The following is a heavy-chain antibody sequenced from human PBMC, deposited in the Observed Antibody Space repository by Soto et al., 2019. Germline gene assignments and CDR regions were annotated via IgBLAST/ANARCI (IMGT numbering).Heavy chain of an antibody. Sequence: QVQLQESGPGLVKPSQTLSLTCTVSGGSISSGGYYWSWIRQHPGKGLEWIGYIYYSGCTYYNPSLKSRVTISVDTSKNQFSLKLSSVTAAETAVYYCARDDYDSSGYYLQYFQHWGQGTLVTVSS. J-gene: IGHJ1*01. D-gene: IGHD3-22*01. V-gene: IGHV4-31*03. CDR1: GGSISSGGYY. CDR2: IYYSGCT. CDR3: ARDDYDSSGYYLQYFQH.